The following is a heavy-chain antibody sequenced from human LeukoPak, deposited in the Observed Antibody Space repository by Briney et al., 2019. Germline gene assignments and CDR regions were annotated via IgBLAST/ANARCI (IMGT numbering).Heavy chain of an antibody. J-gene: IGHJ4*02. CDR1: GGTFSSYA. CDR2: IIPILGIA. Sequence: SVKVSCKASGGTFSSYAISWVRQAPGQGLEWMGRIIPILGIANYAQKFQGRVTMTRDTSISTAYMELNSLRSDDTAVYYCARSTVTTTPRFEYWGQGTLVIVSA. V-gene: IGHV1-69*04. D-gene: IGHD4-17*01. CDR3: ARSTVTTTPRFEY.